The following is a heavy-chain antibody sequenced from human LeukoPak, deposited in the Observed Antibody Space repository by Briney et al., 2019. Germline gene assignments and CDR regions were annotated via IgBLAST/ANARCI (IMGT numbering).Heavy chain of an antibody. Sequence: GGSLRLSCAGTGFTFSTYSMNWVRQAPGKGLEWVSSISSSSTYIYYAGSVKGRFTISRDNAKNSLYLQMNGLRAEDTAVYYCARDPYSGDYGPYYYYYMDVWGKGTTVTISS. CDR3: ARDPYSGDYGPYYYYYMDV. D-gene: IGHD1-26*01. CDR2: ISSSSTYI. V-gene: IGHV3-21*01. CDR1: GFTFSTYS. J-gene: IGHJ6*03.